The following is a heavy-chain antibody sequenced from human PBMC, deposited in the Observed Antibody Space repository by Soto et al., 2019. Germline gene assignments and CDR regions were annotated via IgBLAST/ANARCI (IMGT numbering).Heavy chain of an antibody. CDR2: TYYRSKWYN. Sequence: PSQTLSLTCAISGASVSSDSAGWNWIRQSPSRGLEFLGRTYYRSKWYNDYAVSVRGRITINADTSKNEFSLHLDAVTPEDTAVYFRARFGLVGVSNTYYYGLDVWGQGTPVTVSS. J-gene: IGHJ6*02. D-gene: IGHD2-2*01. V-gene: IGHV6-1*01. CDR3: ARFGLVGVSNTYYYGLDV. CDR1: GASVSSDSAG.